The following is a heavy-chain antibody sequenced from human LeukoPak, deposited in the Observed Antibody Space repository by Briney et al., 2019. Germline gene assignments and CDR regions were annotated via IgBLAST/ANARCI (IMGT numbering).Heavy chain of an antibody. CDR2: IIPIFGTA. CDR1: GGTFSSYA. V-gene: IGHV1-69*01. D-gene: IGHD3-16*02. J-gene: IGHJ4*02. CDR3: ARVGNRYLSAAGGD. Sequence: SVKVSCKASGGTFSSYAISWVRQAPGQGLEWMGGIIPIFGTANYAQKFQGRVTITADESTSTAYMELSSLRSEDTAVYYCARVGNRYLSAAGGDWGQGTLVTVSS.